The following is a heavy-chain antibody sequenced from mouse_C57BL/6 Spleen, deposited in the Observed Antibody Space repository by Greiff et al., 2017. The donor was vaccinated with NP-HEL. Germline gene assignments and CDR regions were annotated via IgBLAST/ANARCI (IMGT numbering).Heavy chain of an antibody. CDR2: ISSGSSTI. CDR3: ARCDYDRYFDV. J-gene: IGHJ1*03. V-gene: IGHV5-17*01. CDR1: GFTFSDYG. D-gene: IGHD2-4*01. Sequence: DVMLVESGGGLVKPGGSLKLSCAASGFTFSDYGMHWVRQAPEKGLEWVAYISSGSSTIYYADTVKGRCTISRDNAKNTLFLQMTSLRSEDTAMYYCARCDYDRYFDVWGTGTTVTVSS.